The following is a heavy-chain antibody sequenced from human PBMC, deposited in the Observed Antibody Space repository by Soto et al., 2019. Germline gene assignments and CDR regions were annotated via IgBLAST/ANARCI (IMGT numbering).Heavy chain of an antibody. V-gene: IGHV4-39*01. D-gene: IGHD1-26*01. CDR3: ARHRWELGAFDI. CDR2: IYYSGST. J-gene: IGHJ3*02. CDR1: GDSISSGSYY. Sequence: SETLSLTCTVSGDSISSGSYYWGWIRQPPGKGLEWIGSIYYSGSTYYNPSLKSRVTISVDTSKNQFSLKLSSVTAADTAVYYCARHRWELGAFDIWGQGTMVTVSS.